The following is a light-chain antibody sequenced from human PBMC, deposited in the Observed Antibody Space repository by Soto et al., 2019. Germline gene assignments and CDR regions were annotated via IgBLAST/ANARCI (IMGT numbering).Light chain of an antibody. CDR1: QSVSSSC. CDR3: QQYGSTPLT. CDR2: DAS. Sequence: EILLTQSPGTLSLSPGERAIVSCRASQSVSSSCLAWYQQKPGQAPRLLIYDASSRATGIPDRFSGSGSGTDFTLTISRLEPEDFAVYYCQQYGSTPLTFGGGTKVEIK. V-gene: IGKV3-20*01. J-gene: IGKJ4*01.